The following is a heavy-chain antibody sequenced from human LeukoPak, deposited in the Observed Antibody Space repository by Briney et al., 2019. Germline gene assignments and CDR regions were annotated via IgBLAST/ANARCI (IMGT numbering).Heavy chain of an antibody. Sequence: SETLSLTCTVSGGSISSSSYYWGWIRQPPGKGLEWIGSIYYSGNTYYNPSLKSRVTISVDTSKNQFSLKLSSVTAADTAVYYCARRGGGIDPWGQGTLVTVSS. CDR1: GGSISSSSYY. V-gene: IGHV4-39*01. CDR3: ARRGGGIDP. CDR2: IYYSGNT. J-gene: IGHJ5*02. D-gene: IGHD3-16*01.